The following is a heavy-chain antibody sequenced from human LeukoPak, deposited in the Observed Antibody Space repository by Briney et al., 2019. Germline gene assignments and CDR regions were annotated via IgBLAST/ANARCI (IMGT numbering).Heavy chain of an antibody. J-gene: IGHJ4*02. D-gene: IGHD6-19*01. Sequence: SGGSLRLSCAASGFIFSRYWMYWVRQVPGKGLMWVSRLSSDGTDASYADSVEGRFAVSRDSARNTLYLQMNSLRAEDTAVYYCARGGYSSGWFYFGYWGQGTLVTVSS. CDR3: ARGGYSSGWFYFGY. CDR1: GFIFSRYW. V-gene: IGHV3-74*01. CDR2: LSSDGTDA.